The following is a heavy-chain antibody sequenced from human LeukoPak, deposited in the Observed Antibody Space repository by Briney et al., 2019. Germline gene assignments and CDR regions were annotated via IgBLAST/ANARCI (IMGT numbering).Heavy chain of an antibody. CDR2: IYYSGST. V-gene: IGHV4-39*01. J-gene: IGHJ4*02. CDR1: GGSISSSSYY. D-gene: IGHD3-10*01. Sequence: PSETLSLTCTVSGGSISSSSYYWGWIRQPPGKGLEWIGSIYYSGSTYYNPSLKSRVTISVDTSKNQFSLKLSSVTAADTAVYYCARLLLWFGELSSTHFDYWGQGTLVTVSS. CDR3: ARLLLWFGELSSTHFDY.